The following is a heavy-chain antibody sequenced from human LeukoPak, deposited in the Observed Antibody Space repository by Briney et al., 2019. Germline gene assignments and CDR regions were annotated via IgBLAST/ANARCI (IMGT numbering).Heavy chain of an antibody. CDR2: ISAYNGNT. CDR1: GYTFTSYG. CDR3: APMYYYDSSGYYYFQH. Sequence: GASVKVSCKASGYTFTSYGISWVRQAPGQGLEWMGWISAYNGNTNYAQKLQDRVTMTTDTHTSKAYMELRSLRPDDTAVYYCAPMYYYDSSGYYYFQHWGQGTLVTVSS. J-gene: IGHJ1*01. V-gene: IGHV1-18*01. D-gene: IGHD3-22*01.